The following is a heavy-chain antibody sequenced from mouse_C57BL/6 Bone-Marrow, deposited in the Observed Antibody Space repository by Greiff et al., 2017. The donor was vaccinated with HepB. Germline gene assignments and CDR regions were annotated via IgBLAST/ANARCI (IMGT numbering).Heavy chain of an antibody. Sequence: EVQGVESGGGLVQPGGSLKLSCAASGFTFSDYYMYWVRQTPEKRLEWVAYISNGGGSTYYPDTVKGRCTISRDNAKNTLYLPMSRLKSEDTAMYDCARHGYGHWYFDVWGTGTTVTVSS. CDR2: ISNGGGST. CDR3: ARHGYGHWYFDV. J-gene: IGHJ1*03. D-gene: IGHD2-10*02. CDR1: GFTFSDYY. V-gene: IGHV5-12*01.